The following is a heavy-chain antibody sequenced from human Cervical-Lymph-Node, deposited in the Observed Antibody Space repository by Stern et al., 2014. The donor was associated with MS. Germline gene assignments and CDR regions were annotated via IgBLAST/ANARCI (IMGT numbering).Heavy chain of an antibody. CDR3: ARCLLGSENAFDI. Sequence: VQLVQSGAEVKKPGASVKVSCKASGYTFSSYGISWVRQAPGQGLERMGWISTYNGNTSYEQKLQVSVTMTTDTSTSTAYMELRSLRSDDTAVYYCARCLLGSENAFDIWGQGTMVTVSS. V-gene: IGHV1-18*01. J-gene: IGHJ3*02. D-gene: IGHD2-15*01. CDR2: ISTYNGNT. CDR1: GYTFSSYG.